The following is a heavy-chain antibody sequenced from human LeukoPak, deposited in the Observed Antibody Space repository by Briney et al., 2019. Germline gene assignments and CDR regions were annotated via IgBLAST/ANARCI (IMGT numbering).Heavy chain of an antibody. CDR2: FDPEDGET. CDR1: VYTLTELS. CDR3: ATLISGRYRDGYNFFDY. V-gene: IGHV1-24*01. Sequence: ASVKVSCKVSVYTLTELSMHWVRQAPGKGLEWMGGFDPEDGETIYAQKFQGRVTMTEDTSTGTAYMELSSLRSEDTAVYYCATLISGRYRDGYNFFDYWGQGTLVTVSS. D-gene: IGHD5-24*01. J-gene: IGHJ4*02.